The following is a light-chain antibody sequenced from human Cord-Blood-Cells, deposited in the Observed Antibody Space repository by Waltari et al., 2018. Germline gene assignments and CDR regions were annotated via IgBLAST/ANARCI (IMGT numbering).Light chain of an antibody. CDR1: QSVSSY. J-gene: IGKJ1*01. CDR3: QQRSNWPT. V-gene: IGKV3-11*01. CDR2: GAS. Sequence: EILLTQSPATLSLSPGERATLSCRASQSVSSYLAWYQQKPGQAPRLLIYGASNRATGIPARFSGSGSGADFTLTISSLAPEDFAVYYCQQRSNWPTFGQGTKVEIK.